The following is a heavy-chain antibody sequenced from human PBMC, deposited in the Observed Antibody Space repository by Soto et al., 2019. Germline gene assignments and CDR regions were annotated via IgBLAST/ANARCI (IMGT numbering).Heavy chain of an antibody. D-gene: IGHD3-10*01. CDR2: IKNDGTA. J-gene: IGHJ6*03. V-gene: IGHV3-74*01. Sequence: EEQLVESGGGLVQPGGSLRLSCAASGFTFSKFWMHWVRHAPGKGLVWVSRIKNDGTASYADSVEGRFTISRDNAKNTLYLRMNSLRAEDTATYFCARVRNSYDMDVWGKGTTVTVSS. CDR1: GFTFSKFW. CDR3: ARVRNSYDMDV.